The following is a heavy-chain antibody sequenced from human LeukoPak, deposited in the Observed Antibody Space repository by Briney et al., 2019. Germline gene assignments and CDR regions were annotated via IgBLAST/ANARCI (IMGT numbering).Heavy chain of an antibody. V-gene: IGHV3-7*03. D-gene: IGHD1-26*01. Sequence: GGSLRLSCAASGFTFSSYWMNWARQAPGKGLEWVASINHNGNVNYYADSVKGRFAISGDNAKNSVYLQMNSLRAEDTAVYFCARLILWETSNAFDIWGQGTMVTVSS. CDR3: ARLILWETSNAFDI. CDR1: GFTFSSYW. J-gene: IGHJ3*02. CDR2: INHNGNVN.